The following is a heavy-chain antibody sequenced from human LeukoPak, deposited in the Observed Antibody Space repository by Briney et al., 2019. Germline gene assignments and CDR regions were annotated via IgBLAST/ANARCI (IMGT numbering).Heavy chain of an antibody. J-gene: IGHJ6*02. CDR2: IYYSGST. CDR1: GGSISSYY. CDR3: ARDGYGMDV. V-gene: IGHV4-59*01. Sequence: SQTLSLTCAVSGGSISSYYWSWIRQPPGKGLEWIGYIYYSGSTNYNPSLKSRVTISVDTSKNQFSLKLSSVTAADTAVYYCARDGYGMDVWGQGTTVTVSS.